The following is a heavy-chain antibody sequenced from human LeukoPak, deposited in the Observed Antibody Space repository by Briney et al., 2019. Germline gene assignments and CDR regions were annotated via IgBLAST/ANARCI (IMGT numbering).Heavy chain of an antibody. CDR3: ARDDILTGYRFDY. V-gene: IGHV1-46*01. CDR2: INPSGGST. J-gene: IGHJ4*02. Sequence: ASVKVSCKASGYTFTSYYMHWARQAPGQGLEWMGIINPSGGSTSYAQKFQGRVTMTRDMSTSTVYMELSSLRSEDTAVYYCARDDILTGYRFDYWGQGTLVTVSS. D-gene: IGHD3-9*01. CDR1: GYTFTSYY.